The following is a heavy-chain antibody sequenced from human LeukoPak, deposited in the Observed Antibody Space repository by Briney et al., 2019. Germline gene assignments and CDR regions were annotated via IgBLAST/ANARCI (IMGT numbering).Heavy chain of an antibody. CDR3: ARDYDYDSSGYFYY. J-gene: IGHJ4*02. CDR1: GFTFSDYY. Sequence: GGSLRLSCAASGFTFSDYYMSWIRQAPGKGLGWVSYISSSGSTIYYADSVKGRFTISRDNAKNSLCLQMNSLRAEDTAVYYCARDYDYDSSGYFYYWGQGTLVTVSS. D-gene: IGHD3-22*01. V-gene: IGHV3-11*01. CDR2: ISSSGSTI.